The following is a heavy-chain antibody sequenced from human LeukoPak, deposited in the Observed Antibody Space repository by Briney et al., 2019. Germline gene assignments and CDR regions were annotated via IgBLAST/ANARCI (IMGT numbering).Heavy chain of an antibody. CDR1: GFTFSSYE. CDR2: ISSSGSTI. J-gene: IGHJ4*02. D-gene: IGHD5-24*01. CDR3: ARGRGDDDNFLGHGAYFDY. V-gene: IGHV3-48*03. Sequence: GGSLRLSCAASGFTFSSYEMNWVRQAPGKGLEWVSYISSSGSTIYYADSVKGRFTISRDNANNSLYLQMNSLRAEDTAVYYCARGRGDDDNFLGHGAYFDYWGQGTLVTVSS.